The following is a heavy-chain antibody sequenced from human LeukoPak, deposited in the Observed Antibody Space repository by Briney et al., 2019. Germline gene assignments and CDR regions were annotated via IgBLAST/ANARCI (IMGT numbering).Heavy chain of an antibody. CDR2: IKQDGSEK. J-gene: IGHJ4*02. CDR3: AKVLVLVSANLYYFDY. CDR1: GFTFSSYW. D-gene: IGHD2-15*01. Sequence: GGSLRLSCAASGFTFSSYWMSWVRQAPGKGLEWVANIKQDGSEKYYVDSVKGRFTISRDNAKNSLYLQMNSLRAEDTAVYYCAKVLVLVSANLYYFDYWGQGTLVTVSS. V-gene: IGHV3-7*03.